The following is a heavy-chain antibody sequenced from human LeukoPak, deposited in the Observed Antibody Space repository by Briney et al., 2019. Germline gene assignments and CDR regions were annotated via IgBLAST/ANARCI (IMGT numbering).Heavy chain of an antibody. Sequence: SETLSLTCAVYGGSFSGYYWSWIRQPPGKGLEWIGEINHSGSTNYNPSLKSRVTISVDTSKNQFSLKLNSVTAADTAVYYCARHENIVVVAAATGFDYWGQGALVTVSS. D-gene: IGHD2-15*01. CDR2: INHSGST. J-gene: IGHJ4*02. V-gene: IGHV4-34*01. CDR1: GGSFSGYY. CDR3: ARHENIVVVAAATGFDY.